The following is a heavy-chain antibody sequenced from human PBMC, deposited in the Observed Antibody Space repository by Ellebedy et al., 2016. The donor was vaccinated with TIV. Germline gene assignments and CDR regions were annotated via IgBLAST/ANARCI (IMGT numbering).Heavy chain of an antibody. V-gene: IGHV4-59*12. CDR3: ARRARSWVYYYGMDV. CDR1: GGSISSYY. J-gene: IGHJ6*02. Sequence: SETLSLTXTVSGGSISSYYWSWIRQPPGKGLEWIGYIYYSGSTNYNPSLKSRVTISVDTSKNQFSLKLSSVTAADTAVYYCARRARSWVYYYGMDVWGQGTTVTVSS. CDR2: IYYSGST. D-gene: IGHD6-13*01.